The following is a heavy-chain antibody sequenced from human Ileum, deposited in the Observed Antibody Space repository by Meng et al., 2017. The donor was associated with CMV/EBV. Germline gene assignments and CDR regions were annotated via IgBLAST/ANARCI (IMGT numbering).Heavy chain of an antibody. CDR3: AREIINLDRMDV. CDR2: INPSSGNS. J-gene: IGHJ6*02. CDR1: GYTFSNYD. V-gene: IGHV1-8*01. Sequence: ASGKVSGKASGYTFSNYDINWVRQASGQGLEWMGGINPSSGNSGYADKFQGRVTMTRNTSISTVYMEVSGLTSADTGVYYCAREIINLDRMDVWGQGTRVTVSS.